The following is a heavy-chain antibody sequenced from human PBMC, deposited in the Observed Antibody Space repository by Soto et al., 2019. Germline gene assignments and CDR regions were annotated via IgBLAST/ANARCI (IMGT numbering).Heavy chain of an antibody. V-gene: IGHV1-18*04. CDR1: GYTFTSYG. J-gene: IGHJ4*02. CDR3: ARGEYSPGYFDWLLTPYFDY. D-gene: IGHD3-9*01. CDR2: ISAYNGNT. Sequence: GASVKVSCKASGYTFTSYGISWVRQAPGQGLEWMGWISAYNGNTNYAQKLQGRVTMTTDTSTSTAYMELRSLRSDDTAVYYCARGEYSPGYFDWLLTPYFDYWGQGTLVTVSS.